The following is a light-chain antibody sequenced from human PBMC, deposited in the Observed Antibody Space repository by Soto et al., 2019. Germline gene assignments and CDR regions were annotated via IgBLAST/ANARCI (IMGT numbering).Light chain of an antibody. V-gene: IGKV3-20*01. CDR1: QSVISNS. Sequence: EIVLTQSPGTLSLSPGERATLSCRASQSVISNSLTWYQQTPGQAPRVVIYGASIRATGIPDKFSGSGSGTDFTLTISRLEGEDFAVYYCQQYGSSPRTFGQRTKVAIK. CDR2: GAS. J-gene: IGKJ1*01. CDR3: QQYGSSPRT.